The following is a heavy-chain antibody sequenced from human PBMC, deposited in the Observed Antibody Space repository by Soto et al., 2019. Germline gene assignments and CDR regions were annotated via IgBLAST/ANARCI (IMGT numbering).Heavy chain of an antibody. J-gene: IGHJ4*02. Sequence: SETLSLTCGVYGGSFSGYSWTWIRQSPGKGLEWIGQINGAGSANYNPSLKSRVTISVATSNNEFSLDLSSVTAADTAVYYCARGMTTVTTFDYWGQGTLVTVSS. V-gene: IGHV4-34*01. CDR3: ARGMTTVTTFDY. CDR2: INGAGSA. D-gene: IGHD4-17*01. CDR1: GGSFSGYS.